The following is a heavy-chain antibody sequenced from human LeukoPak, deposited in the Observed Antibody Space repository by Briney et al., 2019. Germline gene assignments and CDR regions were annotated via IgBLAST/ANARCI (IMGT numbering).Heavy chain of an antibody. CDR2: INPSGAGT. CDR3: AKDGGSYSTDY. Sequence: ASVKVSRKASGYIFTTYKMHWVRQAPGRGLEWMGIINPSGAGTRNAQRFQGRVTMTRDTSTSTVYMELNSLTSEDTAVYYCAKDGGSYSTDYWGQGTLVTVSS. V-gene: IGHV1-46*01. CDR1: GYIFTTYK. J-gene: IGHJ4*02. D-gene: IGHD1-26*01.